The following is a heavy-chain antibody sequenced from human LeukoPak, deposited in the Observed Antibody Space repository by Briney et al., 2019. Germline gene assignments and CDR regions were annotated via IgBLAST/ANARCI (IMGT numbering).Heavy chain of an antibody. D-gene: IGHD3-3*01. J-gene: IGHJ4*02. CDR1: GGSISSYY. Sequence: PSETLSLTCTVSGGSISSYYWSWIRQPAGKGLEWIGRIYTSGSTNYNPSLKSRVTMSVDTSKNQFSLNLSSVTAADTAVYYCARGPYYDFWSGYPFFDYWGQGTLVTVSS. CDR3: ARGPYYDFWSGYPFFDY. CDR2: IYTSGST. V-gene: IGHV4-4*07.